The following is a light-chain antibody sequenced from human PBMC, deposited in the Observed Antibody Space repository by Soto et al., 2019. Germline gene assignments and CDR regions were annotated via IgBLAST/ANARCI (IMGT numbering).Light chain of an antibody. Sequence: DIQMTQSPSSVSASIGDRVTITCRASRPIGKWVAWYQQKPGGAPKLLIYAGSTLQSGVQSRFGGSGSGTEFTLTISSLQPEDFASYYCQQANSYPPTFGPGTEVDVK. CDR1: RPIGKW. V-gene: IGKV1D-12*01. CDR2: AGS. CDR3: QQANSYPPT. J-gene: IGKJ3*01.